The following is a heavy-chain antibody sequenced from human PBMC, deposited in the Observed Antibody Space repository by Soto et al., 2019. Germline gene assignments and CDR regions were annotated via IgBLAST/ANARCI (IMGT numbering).Heavy chain of an antibody. CDR2: FRSSGDGGTT. J-gene: IGHJ4*02. CDR3: AKKVNSGPGSQYFDY. CDR1: GFTFSSYS. V-gene: IGHV3-23*01. D-gene: IGHD3-10*01. Sequence: GGSLRLSCAASGFTFSSYSMSWVRQAPGKGLEWVSGFRSSGDGGTTYYADSVKGRFTISRDNSKNTLFLQMNSLRPEDTAIYYCAKKVNSGPGSQYFDYWGQGTLVTVSS.